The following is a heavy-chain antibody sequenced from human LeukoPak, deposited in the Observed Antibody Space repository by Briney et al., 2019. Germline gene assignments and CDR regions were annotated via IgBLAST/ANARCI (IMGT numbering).Heavy chain of an antibody. CDR1: GSIFSSSW. Sequence: PGGSLRLSCAVSGSIFSSSWMSWVRQAPGKGLEWVANIKKDGSEKYYVDSVKGRFTISRDNAKNSLYLQMDSLRVEDTAVYYCVRLSTSMAGADYWGQGTLVTVSS. D-gene: IGHD1-1*01. J-gene: IGHJ4*02. V-gene: IGHV3-7*01. CDR2: IKKDGSEK. CDR3: VRLSTSMAGADY.